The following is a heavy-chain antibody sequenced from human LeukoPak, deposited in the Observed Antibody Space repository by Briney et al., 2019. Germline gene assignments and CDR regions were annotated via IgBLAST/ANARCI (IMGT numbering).Heavy chain of an antibody. CDR1: GFTFSDYY. D-gene: IGHD1-14*01. J-gene: IGHJ5*02. Sequence: PGGSLRLSCAASGFTFSDYYMSWIRQAPGKALEWVSYISSSGSTIYYADSVKGQFTISRDNAKNSLYLQMNSLRAEDTAVYYCARDRETGWFDPWGQGTLVTVSS. CDR3: ARDRETGWFDP. V-gene: IGHV3-11*01. CDR2: ISSSGSTI.